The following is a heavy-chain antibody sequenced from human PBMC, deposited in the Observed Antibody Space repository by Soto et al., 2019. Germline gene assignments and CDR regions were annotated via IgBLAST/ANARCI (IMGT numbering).Heavy chain of an antibody. V-gene: IGHV4-39*01. J-gene: IGHJ4*02. CDR2: IYYSGST. CDR1: GDSISSRSYY. Sequence: SDTLSLTCTVTGDSISSRSYYWVWLRQPPGKRLEWIGGIYYSGSTYNNPSLRSRVSMSIDTSKDQFSLKLTSVTAAHTARYVCARQRTSVVTQAYFDVWGQGSLVTVSS. CDR3: ARQRTSVVTQAYFDV. D-gene: IGHD2-21*02.